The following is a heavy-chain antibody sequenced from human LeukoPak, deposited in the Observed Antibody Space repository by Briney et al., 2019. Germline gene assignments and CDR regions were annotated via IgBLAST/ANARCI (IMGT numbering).Heavy chain of an antibody. J-gene: IGHJ4*02. Sequence: NTSETLSLTCAVYGGSFSGYYWSWILQPPGKGLEWIGEINHSGSTNYNPSLKSRVTISVDTSKNQFSLELSSVTAADTAVYYCARDRGYDYVWGSYRPFDYWGQGTLATVSS. D-gene: IGHD3-16*02. CDR2: INHSGST. CDR3: ARDRGYDYVWGSYRPFDY. V-gene: IGHV4-34*01. CDR1: GGSFSGYY.